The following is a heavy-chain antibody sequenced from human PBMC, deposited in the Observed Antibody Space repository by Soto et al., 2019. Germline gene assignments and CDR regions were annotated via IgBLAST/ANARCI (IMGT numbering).Heavy chain of an antibody. CDR2: VYYSGST. J-gene: IGHJ6*02. V-gene: IGHV4-31*03. D-gene: IGHD2-2*01. Sequence: NPSETLSLTCTVSGGSISSGGYYWSWIRQHPGKGLEWIGYVYYSGSTYYNPSLKSRVTISVDTSKNQFSLKLSSVTAADTAVYYCARDSRILGYCSSTSCHAYYYYGMDVWGQGTTVTVSS. CDR1: GGSISSGGYY. CDR3: ARDSRILGYCSSTSCHAYYYYGMDV.